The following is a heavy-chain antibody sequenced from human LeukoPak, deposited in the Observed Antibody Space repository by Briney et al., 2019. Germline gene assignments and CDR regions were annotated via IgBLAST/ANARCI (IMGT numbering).Heavy chain of an antibody. V-gene: IGHV4-59*01. CDR1: GGSISSYY. Sequence: SETLSLTCTVSGGSISSYYWSWIRQPPGKGLEWIGYIYYSGSTNYNPSLKSRVTISVDTSKNQFSLKLSPVTAADTAVYYCARGKPYYYYCYMDVWGKGTTVTVSS. CDR2: IYYSGST. CDR3: ARGKPYYYYCYMDV. J-gene: IGHJ6*03.